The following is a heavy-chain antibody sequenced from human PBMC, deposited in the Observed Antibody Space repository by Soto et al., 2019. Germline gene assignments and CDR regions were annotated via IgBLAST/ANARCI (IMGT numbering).Heavy chain of an antibody. CDR1: GFTFSSYW. CDR3: ARVPPKLYYYYYMDV. Sequence: GSLRLSCADSGFTFSSYWMSWVRQAPGKGLEWVANIKQDGSEKYYVDSVKGRFTISRDNAKNSLYLQMNSLRAEDTAVYYCARVPPKLYYYYYMDVWGKGT. CDR2: IKQDGSEK. J-gene: IGHJ6*03. V-gene: IGHV3-7*01.